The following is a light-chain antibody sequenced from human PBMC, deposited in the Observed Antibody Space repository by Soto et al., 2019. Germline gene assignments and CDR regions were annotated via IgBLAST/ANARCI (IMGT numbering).Light chain of an antibody. CDR3: QQYNSYSWT. V-gene: IGKV1-5*03. J-gene: IGKJ1*01. CDR2: RAS. Sequence: DIQMTQSPSTLSASVGDRVIITCRASQTIYSWLAWYQQKPGKAPKLLIYRASSLQRGVPSRFSASGSGTEFTLTISSLQPDDSATYYCQQYNSYSWTFGHGTKVEIK. CDR1: QTIYSW.